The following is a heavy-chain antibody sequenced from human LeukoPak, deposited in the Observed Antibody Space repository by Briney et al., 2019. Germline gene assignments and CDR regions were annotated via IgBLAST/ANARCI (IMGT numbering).Heavy chain of an antibody. Sequence: SETLSLTCTVSGGSISSSGYYWSWIRQPPGKGLEWIGEINHSGSTNYNPSLKSRVTISVDTSKNQFSLKLSSVTAADTAVYYCARGRGVYSYGTGYYYYMDVWGKGTTVTVSS. CDR3: ARGRGVYSYGTGYYYYMDV. D-gene: IGHD5-18*01. CDR1: GGSISSSGYY. CDR2: INHSGST. J-gene: IGHJ6*03. V-gene: IGHV4-39*07.